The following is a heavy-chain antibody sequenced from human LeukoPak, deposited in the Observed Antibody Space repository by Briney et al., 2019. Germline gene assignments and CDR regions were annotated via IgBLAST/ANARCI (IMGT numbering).Heavy chain of an antibody. J-gene: IGHJ1*01. CDR3: ARRRYYDSTGFLD. Sequence: SETLSLTCTVSGYSINSGYYWDWIRQPPGKGLEWIGSMYHGGITYYSPFLRSRVTISVDTSKNQFSLKLRSVTAADTAVYYCARRRYYDSTGFLDWGQGSLVSVSS. D-gene: IGHD3-22*01. CDR1: GYSINSGYY. CDR2: MYHGGIT. V-gene: IGHV4-38-2*02.